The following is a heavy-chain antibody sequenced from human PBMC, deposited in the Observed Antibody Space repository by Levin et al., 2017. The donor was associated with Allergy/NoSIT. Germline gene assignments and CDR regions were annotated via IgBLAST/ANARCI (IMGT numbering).Heavy chain of an antibody. V-gene: IGHV4-59*01. Sequence: SETLSLTCTVSGGSIGTYYWNWIRQPPGKGLEWIGYIFHTGTTYYSPSLKSRVTISVDMSKNQFSLKLTSVTAADTAVYYCARDNSFDSSGYYRLDYWGQGALVTVSS. CDR2: IFHTGTT. CDR3: ARDNSFDSSGYYRLDY. CDR1: GGSIGTYY. D-gene: IGHD3-22*01. J-gene: IGHJ4*02.